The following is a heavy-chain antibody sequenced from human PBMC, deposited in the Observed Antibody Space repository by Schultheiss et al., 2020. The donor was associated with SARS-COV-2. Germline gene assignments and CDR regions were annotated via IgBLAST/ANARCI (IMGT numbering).Heavy chain of an antibody. V-gene: IGHV3-9*01. Sequence: GGSLRLSCGASGFTFDDFAMHWVRQAPGKGLEWVSGISSNGGSRGYVDSVKGRFTISRDNSKNTLYLQMNSLRAEDTAVYYCAKEDEYPGDYWGQGTLVTVSS. CDR3: AKEDEYPGDY. D-gene: IGHD2/OR15-2a*01. J-gene: IGHJ4*02. CDR1: GFTFDDFA. CDR2: ISSNGGSR.